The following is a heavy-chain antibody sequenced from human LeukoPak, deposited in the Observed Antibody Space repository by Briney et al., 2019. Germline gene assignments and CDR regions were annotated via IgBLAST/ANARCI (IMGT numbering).Heavy chain of an antibody. CDR3: ARTRFGKLLGAFDI. CDR1: GFTVSSNY. CDR2: IYSGGST. D-gene: IGHD3-10*01. Sequence: GGSLRLSCAASGFTVSSNYMSWVRQAPGKGLEWVSVIYSGGSTYYADSVKGRFTISRDNSKNTLYLQMNSLRAEDTAVYYCARTRFGKLLGAFDIWGQGTMVTVSS. J-gene: IGHJ3*02. V-gene: IGHV3-53*01.